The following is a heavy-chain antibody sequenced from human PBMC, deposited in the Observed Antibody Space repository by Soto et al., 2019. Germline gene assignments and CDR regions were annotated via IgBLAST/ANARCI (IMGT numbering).Heavy chain of an antibody. CDR1: GFSLSTSGVA. CDR3: AHRPIVVCGTRGFAWFDP. CDR2: IYWDDDK. J-gene: IGHJ5*02. V-gene: IGHV2-5*02. Sequence: QITLKESGPTLVKPTQTLTLTCTFSGFSLSTSGVAVGWIRQPPGKALEWLALIYWDDDKRYSPSLNSRLTITKDTSKYQVVLTMPNMDPVDTATYYCAHRPIVVCGTRGFAWFDPWGQGTLVTVSS. D-gene: IGHD6-19*01.